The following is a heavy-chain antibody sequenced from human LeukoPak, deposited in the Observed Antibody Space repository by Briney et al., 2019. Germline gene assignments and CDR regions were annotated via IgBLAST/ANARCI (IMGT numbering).Heavy chain of an antibody. Sequence: GGSLGLSCTASGFTFGDYAMRWVRQAPGKGLEWVGFIRSKAYGGTTEYAASVKGRFTISRDDSKSIAYLQMNSLKTEDTAVYYCTRDVGYSNSWYLDYWGQGTLVTVSS. CDR3: TRDVGYSNSWYLDY. V-gene: IGHV3-49*04. D-gene: IGHD6-13*01. CDR2: IRSKAYGGTT. J-gene: IGHJ4*02. CDR1: GFTFGDYA.